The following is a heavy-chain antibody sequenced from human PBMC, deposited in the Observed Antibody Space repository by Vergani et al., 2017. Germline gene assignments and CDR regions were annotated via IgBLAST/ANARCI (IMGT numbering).Heavy chain of an antibody. J-gene: IGHJ6*02. CDR3: ARDRVDIVATTTYYYYYYGMDF. CDR1: GFTVSSNY. Sequence: EVQLVESGGGLVQPGGSLRLSCAASGFTVSSNYMSWVRQAPGKGLVWVSVIYSGGSTYYADSVKGRFTISRHNSKNTLYLQMNSLRAEDTAVYYCARDRVDIVATTTYYYYYYGMDFWGQGTTVTVSS. D-gene: IGHD5-12*01. CDR2: IYSGGST. V-gene: IGHV3-53*04.